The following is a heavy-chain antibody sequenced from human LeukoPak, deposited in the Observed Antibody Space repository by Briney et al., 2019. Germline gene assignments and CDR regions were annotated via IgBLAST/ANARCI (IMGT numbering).Heavy chain of an antibody. V-gene: IGHV1-2*02. CDR1: GYTFTSYG. Sequence: ASVKVSCKASGYTFTSYGISWVRQAPGQGLEWMGWINPNSGGTNYAQKFQGRVTMTRDTSISTAYMELSRLRSDDTAVYYCARSSYPLYYFDYWGQGTLVTVSS. D-gene: IGHD3-10*01. J-gene: IGHJ4*02. CDR2: INPNSGGT. CDR3: ARSSYPLYYFDY.